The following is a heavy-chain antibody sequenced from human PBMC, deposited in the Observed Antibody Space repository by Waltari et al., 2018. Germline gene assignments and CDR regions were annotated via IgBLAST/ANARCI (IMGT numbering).Heavy chain of an antibody. J-gene: IGHJ6*02. D-gene: IGHD6-13*01. V-gene: IGHV3-74*01. Sequence: EVRLVESGGGLVQPGESLRLSCAASGFTFSRFWMHWVRQAPGRGLVWVARIVSDGTSERYAASVKGRFTIARDNAKNTLYLQRKRLRVEDTAVYYCAKVAPRTYRSPVPGRDYYYGMDVWGQGTTVTVFS. CDR3: AKVAPRTYRSPVPGRDYYYGMDV. CDR1: GFTFSRFW. CDR2: IVSDGTSE.